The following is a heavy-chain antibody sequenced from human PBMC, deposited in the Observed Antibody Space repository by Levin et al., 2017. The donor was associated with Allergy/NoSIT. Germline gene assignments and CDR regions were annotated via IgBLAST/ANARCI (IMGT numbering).Heavy chain of an antibody. CDR2: IYPGDSDT. V-gene: IGHV5-51*01. CDR3: ARRRGYSYGENWFDP. D-gene: IGHD5-18*01. CDR1: GYSFTSYW. Sequence: GSLKISCKGSGYSFTSYWIGWVRQMPGKGLEWMGIIYPGDSDTRYSPSFQGQVTISADKSISTAYLQWSSLKASDTAMYYCARRRGYSYGENWFDPWGQGTLVTVSS. J-gene: IGHJ5*02.